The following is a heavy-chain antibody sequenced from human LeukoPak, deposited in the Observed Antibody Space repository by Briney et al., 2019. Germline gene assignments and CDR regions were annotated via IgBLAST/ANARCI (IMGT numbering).Heavy chain of an antibody. J-gene: IGHJ6*02. CDR2: IYSGGQT. CDR1: GFTVSSNY. CDR3: ARIFYYYGMDV. Sequence: GGSLRLSCVTSGFTVSSNYMSWVRQAPGKGLEWVAVIYSGGQTYYADSAKGRFTISRDNAKKSVYLQMSSLRAEDTAVYYCARIFYYYGMDVWGQGTTVTVSS. D-gene: IGHD2-15*01. V-gene: IGHV3-53*01.